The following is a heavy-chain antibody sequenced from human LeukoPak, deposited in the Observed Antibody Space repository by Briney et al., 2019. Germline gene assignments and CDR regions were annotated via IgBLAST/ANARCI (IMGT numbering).Heavy chain of an antibody. CDR3: ARVRIVVVPAAGFDP. D-gene: IGHD2-2*01. CDR1: GYTFTGYY. CDR2: INPNSGGT. Sequence: GASVKVSCKASGYTFTGYYMHWVRQAPGQGLEWMGWINPNSGGTNYAQKFQGRVTMTRDTSISTAYMELSRLRSDDTAVYNCARVRIVVVPAAGFDPWGQGTLVTVSS. J-gene: IGHJ5*02. V-gene: IGHV1-2*02.